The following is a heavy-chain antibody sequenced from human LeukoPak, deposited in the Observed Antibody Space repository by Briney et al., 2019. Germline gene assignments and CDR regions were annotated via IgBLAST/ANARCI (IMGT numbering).Heavy chain of an antibody. CDR3: GSRTGAI. Sequence: GESLKISCAASGFTLSSYGIHWVRQAPGKGLEWVAFMRYDGSNKYYADSVKGRFIISRDNLKNTLNLQMNSLRVDDTAVYYCGSRTGAIWGPGTMVTVSS. J-gene: IGHJ3*02. V-gene: IGHV3-30*02. CDR1: GFTLSSYG. D-gene: IGHD7-27*01. CDR2: MRYDGSNK.